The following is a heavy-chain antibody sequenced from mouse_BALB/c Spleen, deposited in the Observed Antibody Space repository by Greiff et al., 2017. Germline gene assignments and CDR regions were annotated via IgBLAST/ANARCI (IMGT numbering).Heavy chain of an antibody. CDR3: ARSALLRQYFDV. Sequence: QVQLQQPGAELVKPGASVKMSCKASGYTFTSYNMHWVKQTPGQGLEWIGAIYPGNGDTSYNQKFKGKATLTADKSSSTAYMQLSSLTSEDSAVYYCARSALLRQYFDVWGAGTTVTVSS. V-gene: IGHV1-12*01. CDR2: IYPGNGDT. D-gene: IGHD1-2*01. J-gene: IGHJ1*01. CDR1: GYTFTSYN.